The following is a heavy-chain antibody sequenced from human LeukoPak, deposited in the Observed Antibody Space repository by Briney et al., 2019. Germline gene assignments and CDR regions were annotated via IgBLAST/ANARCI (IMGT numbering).Heavy chain of an antibody. CDR2: INHSGST. D-gene: IGHD6-19*01. CDR1: GGSFSGYY. Sequence: SETLSLTCAVYGGSFSGYYWSWIRQPPGKGLEWIGEINHSGSTNYNPSLKSRVTISVDTSKNRFSLELSSVTAADTAVYYCARVLDSSGWYNWFDPWGQRTLVTVSS. J-gene: IGHJ5*02. V-gene: IGHV4-34*01. CDR3: ARVLDSSGWYNWFDP.